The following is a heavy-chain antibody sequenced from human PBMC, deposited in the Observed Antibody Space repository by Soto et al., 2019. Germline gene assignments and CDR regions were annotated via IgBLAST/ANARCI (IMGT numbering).Heavy chain of an antibody. Sequence: ASVKLSCKASGGTFSSYAISWVRQAPGQGLEWMGGIIPIFGTANYAQKFQGRVTITADESTSTAYMELSSLRSEDTAVYYCARVKRWLQWEPFDYWGQGTLVTVS. CDR2: IIPIFGTA. J-gene: IGHJ4*02. CDR3: ARVKRWLQWEPFDY. CDR1: GGTFSSYA. D-gene: IGHD1-26*01. V-gene: IGHV1-69*13.